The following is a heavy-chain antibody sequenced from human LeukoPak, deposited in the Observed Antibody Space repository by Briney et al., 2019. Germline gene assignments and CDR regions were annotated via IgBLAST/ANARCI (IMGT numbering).Heavy chain of an antibody. J-gene: IGHJ3*02. CDR1: GGSFSGYH. CDR3: ARVLPDAFDI. D-gene: IGHD2/OR15-2a*01. V-gene: IGHV4-34*01. Sequence: SETLSLTCAVYGGSFSGYHWSWIRQPPGKGLEWIGEINHSGSTNYNPSLKSRVTISVDTSKNQFSLKLSSVTAADTAVYYCARVLPDAFDIWGQGTMVTVSS. CDR2: INHSGST.